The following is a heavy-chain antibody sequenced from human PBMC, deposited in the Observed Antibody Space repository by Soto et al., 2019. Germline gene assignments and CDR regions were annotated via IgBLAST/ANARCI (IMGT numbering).Heavy chain of an antibody. D-gene: IGHD3-3*01. CDR2: ISAYSGDT. J-gene: IGHJ4*02. V-gene: IGHV1-18*01. CDR3: ARSPDFWRGPPLAY. Sequence: ASVKVSCKASGYTFTSYGISWVRQAPGQGLEWMGWISAYSGDTNYAQKLQGRVTMTTDTSTSTAYMELRSLRSDDTAVYYCARSPDFWRGPPLAYWGQGTLVTVSS. CDR1: GYTFTSYG.